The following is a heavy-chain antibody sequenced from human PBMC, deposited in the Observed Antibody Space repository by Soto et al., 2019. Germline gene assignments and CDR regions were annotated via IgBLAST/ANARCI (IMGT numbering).Heavy chain of an antibody. Sequence: SETLSLTCSVSGGSISTVGHYWTWTRQPPGKGLEWIGSIYHTGSTYYSKSLRSRLTMSVDTSKSQFSLRLSSVTAADTAVYYCARATGTLRSRNCDYWGQGSLVTVSS. CDR2: IYHTGST. CDR3: ARATGTLRSRNCDY. J-gene: IGHJ4*02. V-gene: IGHV4-31*03. D-gene: IGHD1-1*01. CDR1: GGSISTVGHY.